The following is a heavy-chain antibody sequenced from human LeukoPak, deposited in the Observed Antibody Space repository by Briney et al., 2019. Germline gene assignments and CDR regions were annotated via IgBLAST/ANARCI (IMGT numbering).Heavy chain of an antibody. D-gene: IGHD5-12*01. CDR2: INAGNGNT. CDR3: ARGGGRYSGYDLDY. Sequence: ASVKVSCKASGYTFTSYAIHWVRQAPGHRLEWMGWINAGNGNTKYSQEFQGRVTITRDTSASTAYMELSSLRSEDMAVYYCARGGGRYSGYDLDYWGQGTLVTVSS. J-gene: IGHJ4*02. V-gene: IGHV1-3*03. CDR1: GYTFTSYA.